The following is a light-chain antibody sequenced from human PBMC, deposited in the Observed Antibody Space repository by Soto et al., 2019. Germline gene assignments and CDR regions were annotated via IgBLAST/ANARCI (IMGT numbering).Light chain of an antibody. CDR3: QQYGSSPLT. Sequence: EIVVTQSPGTLSLSPGERATLSRRASQSVSSSYLAWYQQKPGQAPRLLIYGASSRATGIPDRFSGSGSGTDFTLTISRLEPEDFAVYYCQQYGSSPLTFGGGTKVEI. CDR1: QSVSSSY. CDR2: GAS. V-gene: IGKV3-20*01. J-gene: IGKJ4*01.